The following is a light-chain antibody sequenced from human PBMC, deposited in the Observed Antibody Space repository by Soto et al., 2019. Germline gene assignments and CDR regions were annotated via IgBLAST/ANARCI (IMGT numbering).Light chain of an antibody. J-gene: IGKJ5*01. Sequence: EIVLTQSPATLSLSPGERATLSCRASQSVSSYLAWYKQKPGQAPRLLIYDASNRATGIPARFSGSGSGTDFTLTISSLEPEDFAVYYCQQRSNWPPSITFGQGTRREIK. CDR3: QQRSNWPPSIT. CDR2: DAS. V-gene: IGKV3-11*01. CDR1: QSVSSY.